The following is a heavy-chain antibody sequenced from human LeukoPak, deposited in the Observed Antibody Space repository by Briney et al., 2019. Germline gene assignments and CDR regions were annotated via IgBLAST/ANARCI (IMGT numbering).Heavy chain of an antibody. Sequence: PSETLSLTCTVSGGSIGSSSYYWGWIRQPPGKGLEWIGSIYYSGSTYYNPSLKSRVTISVDTSKNQFSLKLSSVTAADTAVYYCARSSSSWVVGVWYFDYWGQGTLVTVSS. CDR2: IYYSGST. CDR1: GGSIGSSSYY. CDR3: ARSSSSWVVGVWYFDY. J-gene: IGHJ4*02. V-gene: IGHV4-39*01. D-gene: IGHD6-13*01.